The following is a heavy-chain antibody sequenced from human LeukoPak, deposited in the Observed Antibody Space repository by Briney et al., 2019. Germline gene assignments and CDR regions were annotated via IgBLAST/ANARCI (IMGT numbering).Heavy chain of an antibody. CDR3: ARDRITVTGAYNWFDP. J-gene: IGHJ5*02. CDR1: GFTFSNYE. V-gene: IGHV3-48*03. Sequence: GGSLRLSCAASGFTFSNYEMIWVRQAPGKGLEWISYVSGGGDITDYADSVKGRFTISRDNAKNLLYLQMNSLRVDGTAFYYCARDRITVTGAYNWFDPWGQGTLVTVSS. CDR2: VSGGGDIT. D-gene: IGHD6-19*01.